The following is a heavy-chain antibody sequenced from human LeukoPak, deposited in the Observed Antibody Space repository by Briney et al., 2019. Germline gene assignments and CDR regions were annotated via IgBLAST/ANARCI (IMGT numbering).Heavy chain of an antibody. D-gene: IGHD3-10*01. CDR2: IIPIFGTA. CDR1: GGTFSSYA. J-gene: IGHJ4*02. Sequence: SVKVSCKASGGTFSSYAISWVRQAPGQGLEWMGEIIPIFGTANYAQKFQGRVTITADESTSTAYMELSSLRSEDTAVYYCARHGRCMVRGVCNDYWGQGTLVTVSS. V-gene: IGHV1-69*13. CDR3: ARHGRCMVRGVCNDY.